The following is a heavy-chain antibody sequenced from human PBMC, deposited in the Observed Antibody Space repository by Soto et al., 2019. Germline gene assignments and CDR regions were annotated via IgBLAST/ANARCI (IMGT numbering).Heavy chain of an antibody. V-gene: IGHV4-39*07. D-gene: IGHD3-16*02. CDR3: ARARRGYQRFDY. J-gene: IGHJ4*02. Sequence: PSETLSLTCTVSGGSISSGGHYWSWIRQPPGKGLEWIGEINHSGSTNYNPSLNSRVTISVDTSKNQFSLKLSSVTAADTAVYYCARARRGYQRFDYWGQGTLVTVSS. CDR1: GGSISSGGHY. CDR2: INHSGST.